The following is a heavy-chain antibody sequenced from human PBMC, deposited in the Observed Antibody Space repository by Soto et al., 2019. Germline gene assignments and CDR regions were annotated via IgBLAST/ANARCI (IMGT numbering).Heavy chain of an antibody. CDR2: ISSSSSYI. J-gene: IGHJ4*02. Sequence: GGSLRLSCAASGFTFSSYSMNWVRQAPGKGLEWVSSISSSSSYIYYADSVKGRFTISRDNAKNSLYLQMNSLRAEDTAVYYCARDRVITFGGVIAPPYYFDYWGQGT. D-gene: IGHD3-16*02. CDR1: GFTFSSYS. CDR3: ARDRVITFGGVIAPPYYFDY. V-gene: IGHV3-21*01.